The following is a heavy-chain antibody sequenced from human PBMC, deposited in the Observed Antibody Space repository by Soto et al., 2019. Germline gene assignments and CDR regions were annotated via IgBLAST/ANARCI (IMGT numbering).Heavy chain of an antibody. Sequence: EVQLLESGGGLVQPGGSLRLSCAASGFTFGHYGMSWVRQAPGKGLEWVSTILARGSIIDYADSVRGRFTISRDDSKNMLYLQMNGLRAEDTARYYCAKWAGTDGDYARYFHYWGQGTLVTVSS. D-gene: IGHD4-17*01. V-gene: IGHV3-23*01. CDR1: GFTFGHYG. CDR2: ILARGSII. J-gene: IGHJ1*01. CDR3: AKWAGTDGDYARYFHY.